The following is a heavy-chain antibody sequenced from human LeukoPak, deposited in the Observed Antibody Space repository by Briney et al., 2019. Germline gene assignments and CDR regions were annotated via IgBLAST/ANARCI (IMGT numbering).Heavy chain of an antibody. J-gene: IGHJ4*02. CDR2: IYYSGNT. CDR3: ARGYSYGSYYFDS. Sequence: SEALSLTCTVSGGSISSYYWSWIRQPPGKGQGWIGYIYYSGNTNYNPSLKSRVTISVDTSKNQFSLKLSSVTAADTAIYYCARGYSYGSYYFDSWGQGTLVTVSS. D-gene: IGHD5-18*01. V-gene: IGHV4-59*01. CDR1: GGSISSYY.